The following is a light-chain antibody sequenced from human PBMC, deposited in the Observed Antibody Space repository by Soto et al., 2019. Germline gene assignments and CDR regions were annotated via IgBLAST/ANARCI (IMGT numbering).Light chain of an antibody. CDR3: QQYNNWLT. CDR2: GAS. Sequence: EIGMTQSPATLSVSPGERATLSCRASESVSSNLAWYQQKPGQAPRLLIYGASTRATGIPARFSGSGSWTEFTLTISSLQSEDFALYYCQQYNNWLTFGGGTKVEIK. CDR1: ESVSSN. V-gene: IGKV3-15*01. J-gene: IGKJ4*01.